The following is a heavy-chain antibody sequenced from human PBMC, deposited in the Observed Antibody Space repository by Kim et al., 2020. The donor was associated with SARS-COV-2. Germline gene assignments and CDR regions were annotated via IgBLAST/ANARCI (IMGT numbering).Heavy chain of an antibody. J-gene: IGHJ4*02. CDR2: INWNSGSI. CDR1: GFTFDDYA. V-gene: IGHV3-9*01. Sequence: GGSLRLSCAASGFTFDDYAMHWVRQGPGKGLEWVSGINWNSGSIGYADSVKGRFTISRDNAKNSLYLQMNSLRAEDTALYYCAKDKRDSGWYYLDYWGQGTLVTVSS. CDR3: AKDKRDSGWYYLDY. D-gene: IGHD6-19*01.